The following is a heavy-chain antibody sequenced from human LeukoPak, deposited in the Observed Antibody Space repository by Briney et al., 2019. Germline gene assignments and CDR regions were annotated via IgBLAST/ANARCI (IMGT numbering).Heavy chain of an antibody. CDR2: INHSGST. J-gene: IGHJ4*02. CDR1: GGSISNYY. CDR3: ASLYSSGWTFDY. Sequence: SETLSLTCTVSGGSISNYYWSWIRQPPGKGLEWIGEINHSGSTNYNPSLKSRVTISVDTSKNQFSLKLSSVTAADTAVYYCASLYSSGWTFDYWGQGTLVTVSS. V-gene: IGHV4-34*01. D-gene: IGHD6-19*01.